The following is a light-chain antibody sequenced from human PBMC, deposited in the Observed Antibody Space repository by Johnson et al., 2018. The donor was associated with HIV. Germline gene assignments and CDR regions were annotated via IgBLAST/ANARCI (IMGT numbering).Light chain of an antibody. Sequence: QSLLTQPPSVSAAPGQKVTISCSGSSSNIGNNYVSWYQQLPGTAPKLLIYDNNKRPSGIPDRFSGSKSGTSATLGITGLQTGDEADYYCGTWDSSLSAGVFGTVTKVTVL. CDR2: DNN. CDR3: GTWDSSLSAGV. J-gene: IGLJ1*01. CDR1: SSNIGNNY. V-gene: IGLV1-51*01.